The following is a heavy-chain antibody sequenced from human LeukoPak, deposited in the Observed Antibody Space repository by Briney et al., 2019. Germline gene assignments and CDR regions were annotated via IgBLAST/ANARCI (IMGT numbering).Heavy chain of an antibody. CDR1: GFTFDAYA. D-gene: IGHD1-26*01. V-gene: IGHV3-43*02. J-gene: IGHJ6*02. Sequence: PGGSLRLSCAASGFTFDAYAMHWVRQAPGKGLEWVSFINKDGSATYYADSVKGRFTISRDNSKNSLYLQMNSLRSEDTALYYCATWAFYHSLDVWGQGTTVTVSS. CDR2: INKDGSAT. CDR3: ATWAFYHSLDV.